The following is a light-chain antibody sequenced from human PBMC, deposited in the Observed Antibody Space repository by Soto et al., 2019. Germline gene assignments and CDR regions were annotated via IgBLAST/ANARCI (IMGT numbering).Light chain of an antibody. V-gene: IGKV3-20*01. J-gene: IGKJ1*01. CDR3: QQYGSSPPIT. Sequence: EIMMTQSPATLSVSPGERATLSCRASQSVSSSLAWYQQKPGQAPRLLIYGASSRATGIPDRFSGSGSGTDFTLTISRLEPEDFAVYYCQQYGSSPPITFGQGTKVDIK. CDR1: QSVSSS. CDR2: GAS.